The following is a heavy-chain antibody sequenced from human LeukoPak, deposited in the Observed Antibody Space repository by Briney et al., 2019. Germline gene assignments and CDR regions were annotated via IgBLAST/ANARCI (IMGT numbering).Heavy chain of an antibody. CDR1: GFTFSAYA. D-gene: IGHD3-10*02. CDR3: ARDLHYYVDMDV. J-gene: IGHJ6*02. V-gene: IGHV3-23*01. Sequence: GGSLRLSCEASGFTFSAYAMTWVRQAPGKGLEWVSSIASNYKPHYSESVKGRFAISRDNSKSMLFLQLNSLRAEDTALYYCARDLHYYVDMDVWGQGTTVTVFS. CDR2: IASNYKP.